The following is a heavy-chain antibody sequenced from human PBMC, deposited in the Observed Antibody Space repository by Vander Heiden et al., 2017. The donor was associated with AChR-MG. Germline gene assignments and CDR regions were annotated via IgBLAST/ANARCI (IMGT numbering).Heavy chain of an antibody. D-gene: IGHD1-1*01. CDR3: ASSRFDGYWKSGYFDL. J-gene: IGHJ2*01. V-gene: IGHV1-69*06. Sequence: QVQVVQSGAEVETPGSSVEVYCRASGGNFRCYAISWVRQAPGQGLEWMGGIIPIFGTANYAQKFQGRVTITADKSTSTAYMELSSLRSEDTAVYYCASSRFDGYWKSGYFDLWGRGTLVTVS. CDR1: GGNFRCYA. CDR2: IIPIFGTA.